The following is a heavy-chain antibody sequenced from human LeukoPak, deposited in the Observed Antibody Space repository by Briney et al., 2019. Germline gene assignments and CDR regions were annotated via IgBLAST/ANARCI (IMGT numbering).Heavy chain of an antibody. D-gene: IGHD1-1*01. Sequence: GGSLRLSCTASGFTYSDHGMNWVRQAPGKGLEWISYISSTSSDIYYLDSVRGRFTISRDNAKNSLYLQMNSLRAEDTAVYYCARSNNWNALDYWGQGTLVTVSS. V-gene: IGHV3-21*05. CDR1: GFTYSDHG. CDR2: ISSTSSDI. CDR3: ARSNNWNALDY. J-gene: IGHJ4*02.